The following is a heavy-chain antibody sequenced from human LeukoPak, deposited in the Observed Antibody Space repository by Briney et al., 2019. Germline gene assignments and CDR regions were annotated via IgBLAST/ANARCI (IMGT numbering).Heavy chain of an antibody. Sequence: WESLRLSCAASGFTFSSHWRHWVRQVPGKGLEWVSRIKTDGNGAYYEDSVTGRFTISRDNAKHTLFLQMNSLRVEDTAVYYCGRDLVAGSGSLDNWNQATLVTV. CDR3: GRDLVAGSGSLDN. D-gene: IGHD3-10*01. CDR1: GFTFSSHW. J-gene: IGHJ4*02. CDR2: IKTDGNGA. V-gene: IGHV3-74*01.